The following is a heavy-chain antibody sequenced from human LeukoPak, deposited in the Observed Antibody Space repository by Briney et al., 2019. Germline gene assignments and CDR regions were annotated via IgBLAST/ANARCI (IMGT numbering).Heavy chain of an antibody. J-gene: IGHJ4*02. Sequence: PSETLSHTCFVSVGSINSYYWSWIRQPPGKGREWVGYIFFSVCTNYNPSLKSRVTISVDTSKNQFSLKLSSVTAADTAVYYCARLQFGSGNYHEVDHWGQGTLVRVSS. CDR1: VGSINSYY. CDR3: ARLQFGSGNYHEVDH. CDR2: IFFSVCT. V-gene: IGHV4-59*08. D-gene: IGHD3-22*01.